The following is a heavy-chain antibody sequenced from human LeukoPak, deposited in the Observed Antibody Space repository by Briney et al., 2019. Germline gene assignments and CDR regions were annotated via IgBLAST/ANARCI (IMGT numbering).Heavy chain of an antibody. D-gene: IGHD2-21*01. V-gene: IGHV1-46*01. Sequence: ASVKVSCKASGYTFTSYYMHWVRQAPGQGLEWMGIINPSGGSTSYAQKFQGRVTMTRDTSTSTVYMELSSLRSEDTAVYYCARRRGRFLTHCGTECYSGYDYWGQGALVAVAS. CDR1: GYTFTSYY. CDR3: ARRRGRFLTHCGTECYSGYDY. J-gene: IGHJ4*02. CDR2: INPSGGST.